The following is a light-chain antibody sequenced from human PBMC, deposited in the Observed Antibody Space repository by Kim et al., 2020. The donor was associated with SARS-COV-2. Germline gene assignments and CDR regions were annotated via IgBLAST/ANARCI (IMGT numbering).Light chain of an antibody. Sequence: SPGERATLSCRASQSVSSNLAWYQQKPGQAPRLLIYGASTRATGIPARFSGSGSGTEFTLTISSLQSEDFAVYYCQQYNNWPITFGQGTRLEIK. J-gene: IGKJ5*01. CDR1: QSVSSN. CDR2: GAS. CDR3: QQYNNWPIT. V-gene: IGKV3-15*01.